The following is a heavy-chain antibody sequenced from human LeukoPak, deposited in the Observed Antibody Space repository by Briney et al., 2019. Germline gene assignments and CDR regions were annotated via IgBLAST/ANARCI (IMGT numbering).Heavy chain of an antibody. CDR3: GRDRSDLERDRDFDY. Sequence: ASVKVSCKASGYTFTSYYMHWVRQAPGQGLEWMGIINPSGGSTSYAQKFQGRVTMTRDTSTSTVYMELSSLRSEDTAVYYCGRDRSDLERDRDFDYWGQGTLVTVSS. D-gene: IGHD1-1*01. CDR2: INPSGGST. V-gene: IGHV1-46*01. CDR1: GYTFTSYY. J-gene: IGHJ4*02.